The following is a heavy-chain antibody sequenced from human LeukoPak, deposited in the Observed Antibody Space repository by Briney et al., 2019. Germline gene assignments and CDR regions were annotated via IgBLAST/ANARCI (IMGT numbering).Heavy chain of an antibody. CDR1: GGTFSSYA. CDR3: ARDNEQQQLVLGPASAWFDP. J-gene: IGHJ5*02. V-gene: IGHV1-18*01. D-gene: IGHD6-13*01. Sequence: ASVKVSCKASGGTFSSYAISWVRQAPGQGLEWMGWISACNGNTNYAQKLQGRVTMTTDTSTSTAYMELRSLRSDDTAVYYCARDNEQQQLVLGPASAWFDPWGQGTLVTVSS. CDR2: ISACNGNT.